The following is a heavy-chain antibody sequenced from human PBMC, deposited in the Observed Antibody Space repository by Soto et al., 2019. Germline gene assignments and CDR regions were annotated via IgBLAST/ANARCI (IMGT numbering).Heavy chain of an antibody. D-gene: IGHD4-17*01. CDR2: ISGSGGST. J-gene: IGHJ6*02. CDR3: AKSLGDYVNEEYYGMDV. V-gene: IGHV3-23*01. CDR1: GFTFSSYA. Sequence: EVQLLESGGGLVQPGGSLRLSCAASGFTFSSYAMSWVRQAPGKGLEWVSAISGSGGSTYYADSVKGRFTISRDNSKNTLYLQMNSLRAEDTAVYYCAKSLGDYVNEEYYGMDVWGQGTTVTVSS.